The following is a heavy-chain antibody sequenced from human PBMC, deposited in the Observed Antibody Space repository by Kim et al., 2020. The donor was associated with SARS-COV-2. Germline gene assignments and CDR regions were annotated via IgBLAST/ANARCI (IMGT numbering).Heavy chain of an antibody. Sequence: GGSLRLSCAASGFTFNDYSIHWVRQVPGKGLEWISVISGNGVTTHYADSLKGRFTISRDNSRNALYLQMNSLTNEDTGLYFCGKTGYSSGPVDFWGLGTLVTVSS. CDR2: ISGNGVTT. CDR1: GFTFNDYS. V-gene: IGHV3-43*02. D-gene: IGHD3-22*01. J-gene: IGHJ4*02. CDR3: GKTGYSSGPVDF.